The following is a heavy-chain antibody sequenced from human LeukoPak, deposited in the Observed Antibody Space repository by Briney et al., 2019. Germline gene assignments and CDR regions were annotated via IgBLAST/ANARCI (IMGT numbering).Heavy chain of an antibody. CDR3: ARDFMSEYYYYGMDV. CDR2: ISSSSSTI. D-gene: IGHD3-10*02. Sequence: GGSLRLSCAASGFTFSSYSMNWVRQAPGKGLEWVSYISSSSSTIYYADSVKGRFTISRDNAKNSPYLQMNSLRDEDTAVYYCARDFMSEYYYYGMDVWGQGTTVTVSS. CDR1: GFTFSSYS. J-gene: IGHJ6*02. V-gene: IGHV3-48*02.